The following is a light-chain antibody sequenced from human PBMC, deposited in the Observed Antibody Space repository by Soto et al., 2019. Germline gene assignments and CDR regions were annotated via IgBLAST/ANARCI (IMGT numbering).Light chain of an antibody. J-gene: IGKJ5*01. V-gene: IGKV3-15*01. CDR3: QQYNNWPPIT. CDR1: QSVSSS. Sequence: EILLTQSPGTQSLTPGERATLSCRASQSVSSSLAWYQQKPGQTPRLLIYGASTRATGIPARFSGSGSGTEFTLTISSLQSEDFAVYYCQQYNNWPPITFGQGTRLEIK. CDR2: GAS.